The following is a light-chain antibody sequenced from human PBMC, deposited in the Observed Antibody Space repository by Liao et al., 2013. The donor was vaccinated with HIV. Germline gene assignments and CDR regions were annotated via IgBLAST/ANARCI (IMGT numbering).Light chain of an antibody. J-gene: IGLJ1*01. CDR1: NIGSKS. V-gene: IGLV3-21*04. CDR2: YNN. CDR3: QVWDSGSENYV. Sequence: SYELTQSPSVSVAPGKTARITCGGDNIGSKSVHWYQQQPGQAPVVVIYYNNDRPSGIPERFSGSNSGNTATLTISRVEVGDEADYYCQVWDSGSENYVFGTGTKVTVL.